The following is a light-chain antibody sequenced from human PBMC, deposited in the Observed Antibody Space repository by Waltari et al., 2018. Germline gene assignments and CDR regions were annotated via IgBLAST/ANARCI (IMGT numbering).Light chain of an antibody. Sequence: DIQMTQSPSSLSASVGDRVTITCRASQNINTYLNWYEQKPGKAPNLLIYAVSNLQSGVPSRFSGSGSETDFTLTISSLQPEDFATYYCQQSSRTPWTFGQGTKVEI. CDR3: QQSSRTPWT. V-gene: IGKV1-39*01. CDR2: AVS. CDR1: QNINTY. J-gene: IGKJ1*01.